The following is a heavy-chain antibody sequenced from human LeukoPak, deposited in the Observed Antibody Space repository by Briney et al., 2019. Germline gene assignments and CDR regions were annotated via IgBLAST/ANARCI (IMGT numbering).Heavy chain of an antibody. Sequence: PGGSLRLSCAASGFTFSSYEMNWVRQAPGKGLEWVSYISSSGSTIYYADSVKGRFTISRDNAKNSLYLQMNSLRAEDTAVYYCARFGDSGYDAYYYGMDVWGQGTTVTVSS. J-gene: IGHJ6*02. CDR3: ARFGDSGYDAYYYGMDV. CDR2: ISSSGSTI. V-gene: IGHV3-48*03. D-gene: IGHD5-12*01. CDR1: GFTFSSYE.